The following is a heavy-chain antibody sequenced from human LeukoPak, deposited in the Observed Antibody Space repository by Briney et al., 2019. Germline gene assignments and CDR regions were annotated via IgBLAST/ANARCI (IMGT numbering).Heavy chain of an antibody. J-gene: IGHJ4*02. CDR3: ARDHLGYSFDY. CDR2: INEDGSTT. V-gene: IGHV3-7*04. CDR1: AFTFSSNW. Sequence: GRSLRLSCAASAFTFSSNWMSWVRQAPRKWLEWLANINEDGSTTYYVDSVKGRFTISRDNAKNSLDLQMNSLRADDTAVYYCARDHLGYSFDYWGQGNLVTVSS.